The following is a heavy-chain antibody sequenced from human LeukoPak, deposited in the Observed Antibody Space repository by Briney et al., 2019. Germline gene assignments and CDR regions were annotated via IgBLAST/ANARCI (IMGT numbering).Heavy chain of an antibody. V-gene: IGHV4-59*01. CDR1: GGSISSYY. D-gene: IGHD2-2*01. CDR3: AREVGPFDY. J-gene: IGHJ4*02. CDR2: IYYSGST. Sequence: SETLSLTCTVSGGSISSYYWSWIRQPPGKGLEWIGYIYYSGSTNYNPSLKSRVTISVDTSKNQFSLKLSSVTAADTAVYYCAREVGPFDYWGQGTLVTVSS.